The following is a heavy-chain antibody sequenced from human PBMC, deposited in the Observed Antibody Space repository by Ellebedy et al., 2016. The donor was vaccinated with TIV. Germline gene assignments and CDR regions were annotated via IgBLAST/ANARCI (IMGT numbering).Heavy chain of an antibody. Sequence: PGGSLRLSCAASGFTSSSYAMIWVRQAPGQGLEWVSTVSSSGYSTFYADSVKGRFTISRDNSKNTLYLQMNSLGAEDTAVYYCAIGLYSYGFAEYLQHWGQGTLVTVSS. D-gene: IGHD5-18*01. CDR3: AIGLYSYGFAEYLQH. CDR2: VSSSGYST. V-gene: IGHV3-23*01. CDR1: GFTSSSYA. J-gene: IGHJ1*01.